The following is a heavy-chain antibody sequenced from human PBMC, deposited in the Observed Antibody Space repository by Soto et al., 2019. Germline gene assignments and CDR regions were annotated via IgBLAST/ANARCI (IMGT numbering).Heavy chain of an antibody. Sequence: EVQLLESGGGLGQPGGSLTLSCAASGFTFSSHAMSWIRQAPGMGLEWVSGISPSGDTTYYADSVMGRFTISRDKSKNTLYLQMNSLRAEDTALYYCAKHDGRTPPDAFDIWGQGTMVTVSS. D-gene: IGHD1-26*01. V-gene: IGHV3-23*01. CDR2: ISPSGDTT. CDR3: AKHDGRTPPDAFDI. J-gene: IGHJ3*02. CDR1: GFTFSSHA.